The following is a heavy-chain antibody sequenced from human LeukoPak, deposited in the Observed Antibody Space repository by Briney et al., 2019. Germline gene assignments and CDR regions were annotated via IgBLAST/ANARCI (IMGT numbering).Heavy chain of an antibody. CDR2: IYYSGST. Sequence: PSETLSLTCTVPGGSISSSSYYWGWIRQPPGKGLEWIGSIYYSGSTYYNPSLKSRVTISVDTSKNQFSLKLSSVTAADTAVYYCARAIVPFYGDHGEGAFDIWGQGTMATVSS. CDR1: GGSISSSSYY. CDR3: ARAIVPFYGDHGEGAFDI. D-gene: IGHD4-17*01. J-gene: IGHJ3*02. V-gene: IGHV4-39*07.